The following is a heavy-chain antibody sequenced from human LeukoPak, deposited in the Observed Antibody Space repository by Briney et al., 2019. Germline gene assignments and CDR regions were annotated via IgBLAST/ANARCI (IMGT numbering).Heavy chain of an antibody. J-gene: IGHJ1*01. CDR1: GFTFSSYE. Sequence: PGGSLRLSCAASGFTFSSYEMNWVRQAPGKGLEWVSYISSSGSTIYYADSVKGRFTISRDNAKNSLYLQMNSLRAEDTAVYYCARAAGGSYDFWSGYSRVAEYFQHWGQGTLVTVSS. CDR3: ARAAGGSYDFWSGYSRVAEYFQH. CDR2: ISSSGSTI. V-gene: IGHV3-48*03. D-gene: IGHD3-3*01.